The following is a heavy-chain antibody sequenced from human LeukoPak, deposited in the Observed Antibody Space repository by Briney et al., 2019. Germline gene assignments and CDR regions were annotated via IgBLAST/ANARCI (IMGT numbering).Heavy chain of an antibody. CDR2: IIPILGIA. Sequence: SVKVSCKASGGTFSSYAISWVRQAPGQGLEWMGRIIPILGIADYAQKFQGRVTITADKSTSTAYMELSSLRSEDTAVYYGARAWYSSSSGEGYWGREPWSPSPQ. CDR1: GGTFSSYA. V-gene: IGHV1-69*04. D-gene: IGHD6-6*01. CDR3: ARAWYSSSSGEGY. J-gene: IGHJ4*02.